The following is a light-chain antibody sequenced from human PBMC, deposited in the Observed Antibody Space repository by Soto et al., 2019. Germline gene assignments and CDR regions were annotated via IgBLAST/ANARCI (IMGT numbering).Light chain of an antibody. CDR3: QQYIKWPIT. J-gene: IGKJ5*01. CDR2: DAS. V-gene: IGKV3-15*01. CDR1: QSVSSN. Sequence: EIVLTQSPGTLSLSPGERATLSCRASQSVSSNLAWYQQKPGQAPRLLISDASTRATGIPARFSGSGSGTEFTLTVSSLQSEDFAVYYCQQYIKWPITFGQGTRLE.